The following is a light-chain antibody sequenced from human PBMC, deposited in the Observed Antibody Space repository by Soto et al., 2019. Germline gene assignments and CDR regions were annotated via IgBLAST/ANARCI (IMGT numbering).Light chain of an antibody. Sequence: EIVMTQSPATLSVSPGERATLSCRASQSVSSNLTWYQQKPGQAPRLPIYGASTRATGIPARSSGSGSGTEFTLTISSLQSEDFAVYYCQQYNNWPPLTFGGGTKVEIK. CDR1: QSVSSN. CDR3: QQYNNWPPLT. CDR2: GAS. J-gene: IGKJ4*01. V-gene: IGKV3-15*01.